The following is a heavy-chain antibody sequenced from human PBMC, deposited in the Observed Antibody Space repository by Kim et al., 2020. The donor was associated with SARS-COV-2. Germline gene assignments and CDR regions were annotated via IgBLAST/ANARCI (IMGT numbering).Heavy chain of an antibody. J-gene: IGHJ5*02. CDR2: ISSSSSYI. CDR1: GFTFSSYS. Sequence: GGSLRLSCAASGFTFSSYSMNWVRQAPGKGLEWVSSISSSSSYIYYADSVKGRFTISRDNAKNSLYLQMNSLRAEDTAVYYCARVLDYYGSGYWFDPWGQGTLVTVSS. D-gene: IGHD3-10*01. V-gene: IGHV3-21*01. CDR3: ARVLDYYGSGYWFDP.